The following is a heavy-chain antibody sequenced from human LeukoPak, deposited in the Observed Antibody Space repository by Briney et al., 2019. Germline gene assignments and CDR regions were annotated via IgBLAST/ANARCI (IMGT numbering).Heavy chain of an antibody. V-gene: IGHV3-48*04. CDR3: ARGATVWARMDV. CDR2: ISSSSSTI. D-gene: IGHD4-17*01. Sequence: AGSLRLSCAASGFTFSTYSMNWVRQAPGKGLEWVSYISSSSSTIYYADSVKGRFTMSRDNAKNSLSLQMNSLRAEDTAVYYCARGATVWARMDVWGKGTTVTVSS. J-gene: IGHJ6*03. CDR1: GFTFSTYS.